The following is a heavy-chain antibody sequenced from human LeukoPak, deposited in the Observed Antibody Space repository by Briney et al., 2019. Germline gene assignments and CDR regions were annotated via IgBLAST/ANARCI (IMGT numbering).Heavy chain of an antibody. CDR3: ARDRAYDSSGPDY. J-gene: IGHJ4*02. Sequence: GGSLRLSCAVSGFTFRNAGMHWVRQAPGKGLEWVAVIWYDGSKKYYADSVKGRFTISRDNSKNTLYLQMNSLRAEDTAVYSCARDRAYDSSGPDYWGQGTVVTVTS. CDR2: IWYDGSKK. CDR1: GFTFRNAG. D-gene: IGHD3-22*01. V-gene: IGHV3-33*01.